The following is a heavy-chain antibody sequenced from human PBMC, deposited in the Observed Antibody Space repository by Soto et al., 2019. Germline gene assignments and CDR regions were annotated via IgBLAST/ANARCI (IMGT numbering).Heavy chain of an antibody. CDR2: INHSGSS. CDR1: GGSFSGYY. D-gene: IGHD2-15*01. Sequence: PSETLSLTCAVYGGSFSGYYWSWIRQPPGKGLEWIGKINHSGSSSYNPSLVSRVTISVDTSKNQFSLKLSPLTAADTAVYYCARLGDCTGVSCLYYFDSWGQGTLVTVSS. J-gene: IGHJ4*02. V-gene: IGHV4-34*01. CDR3: ARLGDCTGVSCLYYFDS.